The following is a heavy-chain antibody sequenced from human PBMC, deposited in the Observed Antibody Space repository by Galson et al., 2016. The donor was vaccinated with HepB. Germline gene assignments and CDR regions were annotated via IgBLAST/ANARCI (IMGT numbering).Heavy chain of an antibody. CDR1: GFTFSSYS. Sequence: SLRLSCAASGFTFSSYSMSWVRQAPGKGLEWVSSITSSSSYIYHADSVKGRFTISRDNAKNSLYLQMNSLSAEDTAVYYCARDLEKSGELFHYYGMDVWGQGTTVTVSS. V-gene: IGHV3-21*01. D-gene: IGHD3-10*01. J-gene: IGHJ6*02. CDR2: ITSSSSYI. CDR3: ARDLEKSGELFHYYGMDV.